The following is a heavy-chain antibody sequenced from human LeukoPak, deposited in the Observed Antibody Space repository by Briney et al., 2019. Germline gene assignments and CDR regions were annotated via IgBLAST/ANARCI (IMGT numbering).Heavy chain of an antibody. V-gene: IGHV4-59*01. D-gene: IGHD3-10*01. CDR3: ARGSYGTPYPGAFDI. J-gene: IGHJ3*02. Sequence: SETLSLTCTVSGGSISSYYWSWIRQPPGKGLEWIGYIYYSGSTNYNPSLKSRVTISVDTSKNQFSLKLSSVTAADTAVYYCARGSYGTPYPGAFDIWGQGTMVTVSS. CDR2: IYYSGST. CDR1: GGSISSYY.